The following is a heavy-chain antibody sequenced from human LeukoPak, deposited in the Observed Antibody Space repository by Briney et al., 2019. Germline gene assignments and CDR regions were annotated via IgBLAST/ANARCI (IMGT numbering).Heavy chain of an antibody. Sequence: ASVKVSCKASGYTFTGYYMYWVRQAPGQGLEWMGWINPNSGGTNYAQKFQGRVTMTRDTSISTAYMELSRLRSDDTAVYYCARNWAPRRIKAMDVWGQGTTVTVSS. CDR3: ARNWAPRRIKAMDV. CDR1: GYTFTGYY. V-gene: IGHV1-2*02. J-gene: IGHJ6*02. D-gene: IGHD7-27*01. CDR2: INPNSGGT.